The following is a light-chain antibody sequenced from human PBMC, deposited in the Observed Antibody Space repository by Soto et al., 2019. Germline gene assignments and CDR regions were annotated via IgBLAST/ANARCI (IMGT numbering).Light chain of an antibody. Sequence: DIQMTPSPSSLSASVGDRVTITCRASQSITDYLNWYQQKPGKAPKLLIYAASSLQSGVPSRFSASGSGTDFTLTISRLQPEDFATYFCQQTYITPFTFGQGTRLEIK. CDR3: QQTYITPFT. J-gene: IGKJ5*01. CDR1: QSITDY. CDR2: AAS. V-gene: IGKV1-39*01.